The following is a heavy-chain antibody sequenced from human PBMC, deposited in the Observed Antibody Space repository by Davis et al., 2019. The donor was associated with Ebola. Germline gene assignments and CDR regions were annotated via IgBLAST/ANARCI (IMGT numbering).Heavy chain of an antibody. J-gene: IGHJ4*02. D-gene: IGHD5-18*01. Sequence: SGPTLAKPTQTLTLTCTFSGFPLRTSGVGVGWVRQPPGKALEWLALIYWDDDKRYSPSLKSRLTITKDTSKNQEVLTMTNMDPVDTATYYCARTLRGGKYSYALFDYWGQGTLVTVSS. CDR1: GFPLRTSGVG. CDR3: ARTLRGGKYSYALFDY. V-gene: IGHV2-5*02. CDR2: IYWDDDK.